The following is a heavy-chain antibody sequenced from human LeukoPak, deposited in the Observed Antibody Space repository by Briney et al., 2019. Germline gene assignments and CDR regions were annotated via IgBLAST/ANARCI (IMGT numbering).Heavy chain of an antibody. CDR1: GYTFTGYY. V-gene: IGHV1-2*02. CDR2: INPNSGGT. D-gene: IGHD6-13*01. Sequence: GPSVKVSCKASGYTFTGYYMHWVRQARGQGLEWMGWINPNSGGTNYAQKFQGRVTMTRDTSISTAYMELSRLRSDDTAAYYCARDLGAAAGIGFDYWGQGTLVTVSS. CDR3: ARDLGAAAGIGFDY. J-gene: IGHJ4*02.